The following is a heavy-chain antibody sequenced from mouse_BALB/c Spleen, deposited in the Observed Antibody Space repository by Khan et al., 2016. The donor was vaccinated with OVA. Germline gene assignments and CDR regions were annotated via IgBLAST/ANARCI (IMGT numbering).Heavy chain of an antibody. Sequence: EVKLVESGGGLVRPGGSLKLSCAPSGFAFSSYDMSWVRQTPEKRLEWVATISGTGIYTYYPDSVKGRFTISRDNARNPLYLQMSSLRSEDTALYYGARPSYYGNPWFTYWGQGTLVTVSA. CDR1: GFAFSSYD. J-gene: IGHJ3*01. CDR2: ISGTGIYT. D-gene: IGHD2-10*01. V-gene: IGHV5-9*02. CDR3: ARPSYYGNPWFTY.